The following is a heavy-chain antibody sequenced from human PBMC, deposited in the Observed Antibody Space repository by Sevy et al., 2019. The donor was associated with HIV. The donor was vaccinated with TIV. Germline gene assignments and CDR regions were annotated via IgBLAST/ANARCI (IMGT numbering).Heavy chain of an antibody. CDR1: GYSITSGYL. D-gene: IGHD3-10*01. CDR3: ARHSHGSGTYYVPFDS. Sequence: SETLSLTCAVSGYSITSGYLWGWIRQPPGKGLEWIGSVFHSGSTYYKPSLNSRVIISVDTSKNQCSLKLNSVTAADTAVYYCARHSHGSGTYYVPFDSWGQGTLVTVSS. CDR2: VFHSGST. V-gene: IGHV4-38-2*01. J-gene: IGHJ4*02.